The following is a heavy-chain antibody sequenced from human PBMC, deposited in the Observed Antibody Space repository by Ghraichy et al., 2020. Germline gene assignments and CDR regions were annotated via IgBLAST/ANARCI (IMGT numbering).Heavy chain of an antibody. D-gene: IGHD1-26*01. CDR2: ISSSSSYI. V-gene: IGHV3-21*01. J-gene: IGHJ4*02. CDR1: GFTFSSYS. CDR3: ARDRGRIEGYYLIAEDHDDY. Sequence: GGSLRLSCAASGFTFSSYSMNWVRQAPGKGLEWVSSISSSSSYIYYADSVKGRFTISRDNAKNSLYLQMNSLRAEDTAVYYCARDRGRIEGYYLIAEDHDDYWGQGTLVTVSS.